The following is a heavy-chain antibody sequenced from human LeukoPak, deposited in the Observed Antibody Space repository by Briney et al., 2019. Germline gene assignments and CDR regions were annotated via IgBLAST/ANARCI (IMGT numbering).Heavy chain of an antibody. D-gene: IGHD4-17*01. CDR1: GGTFSSYA. J-gene: IGHJ4*02. V-gene: IGHV1-2*02. CDR2: INPNSGGT. Sequence: ASVKVSCKASGGTFSSYAISWVRQAPGQGLEWMGWINPNSGGTNYAQKFQGRVTMTRDTSISTAYMELSRLRSDDTAVYYCARGSYGDHVGYWGQGTLVTVSS. CDR3: ARGSYGDHVGY.